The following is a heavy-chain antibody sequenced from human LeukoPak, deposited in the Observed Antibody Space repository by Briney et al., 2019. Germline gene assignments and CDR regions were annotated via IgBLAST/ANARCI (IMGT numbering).Heavy chain of an antibody. CDR1: GYTFSGYY. D-gene: IGHD3-22*01. V-gene: IGHV1-2*02. Sequence: PQASVKVSCKASGYTFSGYYLHWVRQAPGQGLEWVGWINPNSGGTNSAQKFQGRVTMTRHTSFITPYMELNRQRSDDTAVYFCARGYYDSSDYEYFQHWGQGTLVTVS. CDR2: INPNSGGT. J-gene: IGHJ1*01. CDR3: ARGYYDSSDYEYFQH.